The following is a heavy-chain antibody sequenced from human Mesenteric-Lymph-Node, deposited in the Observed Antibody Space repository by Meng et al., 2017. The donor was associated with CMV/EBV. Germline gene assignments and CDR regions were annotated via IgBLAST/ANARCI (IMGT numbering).Heavy chain of an antibody. CDR2: IYSDGRT. D-gene: IGHD3-22*01. Sequence: GGSLRLSCAPSEFSVSNMHMHWVRQAPGKGLEWLSVIYSDGRTYYADSVKGRFTISRDNAKNSLYLQMNSLRAEDTDVYYCARQVGYYNWFDPWGQGTLVTVSS. CDR3: ARQVGYYNWFDP. V-gene: IGHV3-66*04. J-gene: IGHJ5*02. CDR1: EFSVSNMH.